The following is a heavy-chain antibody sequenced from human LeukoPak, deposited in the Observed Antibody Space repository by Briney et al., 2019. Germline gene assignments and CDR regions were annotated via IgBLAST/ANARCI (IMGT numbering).Heavy chain of an antibody. D-gene: IGHD5-12*01. CDR2: IYYSGST. CDR1: GYSISSSNW. Sequence: SDTLSLTCAVSGYSISSSNWWGWIRQPPGKGLEWIGYIYYSGSTNYNPSLKSRVTMSVDTSKNQFSLKLSSVTALDTAVYYCASRPNSGYDSGDYWGQGTLVTVSS. CDR3: ASRPNSGYDSGDY. V-gene: IGHV4-28*06. J-gene: IGHJ4*02.